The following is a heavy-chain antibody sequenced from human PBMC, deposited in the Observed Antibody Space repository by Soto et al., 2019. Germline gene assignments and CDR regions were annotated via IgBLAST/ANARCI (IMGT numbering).Heavy chain of an antibody. Sequence: EGSLRLSCAASGFTFSSFAMSWVRQAPGKGLEWVSTISGSGGSTYYADSVKGRFTISRDNSKNTLYLQMNSLRAEDTAVYYCAKDGLFIAAAVFDYWGQGTLVTVSS. V-gene: IGHV3-23*01. CDR3: AKDGLFIAAAVFDY. D-gene: IGHD6-13*01. CDR2: ISGSGGST. CDR1: GFTFSSFA. J-gene: IGHJ4*02.